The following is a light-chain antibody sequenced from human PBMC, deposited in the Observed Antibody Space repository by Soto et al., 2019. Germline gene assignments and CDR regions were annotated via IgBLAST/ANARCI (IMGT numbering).Light chain of an antibody. Sequence: QSALTQPASVSGTPGQSITISCTGSNSDVGIYDFVSWYQHHPGRAPKLIVSEVSHRPSGVSNRFSGSKSGNTASLTISGLQSEDEADYYCSSYTSSSLYVFGTGTKVTVL. CDR1: NSDVGIYDF. CDR3: SSYTSSSLYV. J-gene: IGLJ1*01. CDR2: EVS. V-gene: IGLV2-14*01.